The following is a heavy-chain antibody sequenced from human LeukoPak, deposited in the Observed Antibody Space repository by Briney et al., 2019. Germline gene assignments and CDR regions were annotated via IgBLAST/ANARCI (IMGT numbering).Heavy chain of an antibody. CDR2: INHSGST. V-gene: IGHV4-34*01. J-gene: IGHJ6*03. Sequence: HPSETLSLTCAVYGGSFSGYYWSWIRQPPGKGLEWIGEINHSGSTNYNPSLKSRVTISVDTSKNQFSLKLSSVTAADTAVYYSARHKSCDTSCRPTYYYYYYMDVWGKGTTVTISS. CDR1: GGSFSGYY. D-gene: IGHD2-2*01. CDR3: ARHKSCDTSCRPTYYYYYYMDV.